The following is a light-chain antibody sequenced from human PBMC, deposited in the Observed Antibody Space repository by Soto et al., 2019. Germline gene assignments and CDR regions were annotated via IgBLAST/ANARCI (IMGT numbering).Light chain of an antibody. V-gene: IGLV2-14*01. J-gene: IGLJ1*01. CDR3: SSYTGDRHFYV. Sequence: QSVLTQPASVSGSPGQSITISCTGTSSDVGGYKYVSWYQQHPGKAPKLMIYDVSNRPSGVSNRFSGSKSGNTASLTVSGLQAEDEAEYFCSSYTGDRHFYVFGTGTKVTV. CDR1: SSDVGGYKY. CDR2: DVS.